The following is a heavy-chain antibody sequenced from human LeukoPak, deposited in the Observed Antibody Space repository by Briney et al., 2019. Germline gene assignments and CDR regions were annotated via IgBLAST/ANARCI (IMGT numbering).Heavy chain of an antibody. CDR2: INHSGST. CDR3: ARRTIATIVVVTASFDY. CDR1: GGSFSGYY. D-gene: IGHD2-21*02. V-gene: IGHV4-34*01. J-gene: IGHJ4*02. Sequence: PSETLSLTCAVYGGSFSGYYWSWIRQPPGKGLEWIGEINHSGSTNYNPSLKSRVTISVDTSKNQFSLKLSSVTAADTAVYYCARRTIATIVVVTASFDYWGQGTLVTVSS.